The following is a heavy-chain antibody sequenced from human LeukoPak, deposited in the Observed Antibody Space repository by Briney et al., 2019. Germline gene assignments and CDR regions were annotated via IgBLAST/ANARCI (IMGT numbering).Heavy chain of an antibody. D-gene: IGHD3-10*01. V-gene: IGHV2-5*01. Sequence: SGPTLVKPTQTLTLTCTFSGFSLSTSGVGVGWIRQPPGKALEWLALIYWNDDKRYSPSLKSRLTITKDTSKNQVVLTMTNMDPVDTATYYCAHSRALLWFGELFYFDYWGQGTLVTVSS. CDR3: AHSRALLWFGELFYFDY. J-gene: IGHJ4*02. CDR1: GFSLSTSGVG. CDR2: IYWNDDK.